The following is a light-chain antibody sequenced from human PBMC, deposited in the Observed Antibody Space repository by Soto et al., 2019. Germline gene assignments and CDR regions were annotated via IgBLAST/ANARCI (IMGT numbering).Light chain of an antibody. CDR1: SSDVGVYNY. CDR3: CSYAGSYTFV. J-gene: IGLJ1*01. CDR2: DVS. V-gene: IGLV2-11*01. Sequence: QSARTQPRSVSGSPGQSVTISCTGTSSDVGVYNYVSWYQQYPGKAPKIMIYDVSKRPSGVPDRFSGSKSDNTASLTISGLQAEDEADYYCCSYAGSYTFVFGIGTKV.